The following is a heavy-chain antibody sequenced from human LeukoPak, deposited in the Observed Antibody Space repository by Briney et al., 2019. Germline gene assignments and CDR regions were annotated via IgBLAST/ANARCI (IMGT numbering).Heavy chain of an antibody. J-gene: IGHJ6*03. CDR2: IIPIFGTA. Sequence: GASVKVSCKASGGTFSSYAISWVRQAPGQGLEWMGGIIPIFGTANYAQKFQGRVTITADESTSTAYMELSSLRSEDTAVYYCARDSPYDRDYYYYYMDVWGKGTTVTISS. V-gene: IGHV1-69*13. CDR3: ARDSPYDRDYYYYYMDV. D-gene: IGHD3-22*01. CDR1: GGTFSSYA.